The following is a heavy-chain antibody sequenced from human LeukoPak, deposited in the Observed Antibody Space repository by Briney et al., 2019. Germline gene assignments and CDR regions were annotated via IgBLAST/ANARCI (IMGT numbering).Heavy chain of an antibody. CDR3: ARDRYYYDSSGDFDY. D-gene: IGHD3-22*01. Sequence: GGSLRLSCAASEFSVGSNYMTWVRQAPGKGLEWVSLIYSGGSTYYADSVKGRFTISRDNSKNTLYLQMNSLRAEDTAVYYCARDRYYYDSSGDFDYWGQGTLVTVSS. CDR2: IYSGGST. J-gene: IGHJ4*02. V-gene: IGHV3-66*01. CDR1: EFSVGSNY.